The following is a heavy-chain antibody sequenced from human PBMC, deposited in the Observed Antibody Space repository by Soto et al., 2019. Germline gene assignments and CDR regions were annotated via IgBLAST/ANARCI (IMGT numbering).Heavy chain of an antibody. D-gene: IGHD3-3*02. Sequence: EVQLVESGGGLVQPGGSLRLSCAASGFTFSSYWMHWVRQAPGKGLVWVSRINSDGSSTSYADSVKGRFTISRDNAKNKLYLKINSQGAEDTAVYDRASHLAGNRDYWVQGTLVTVSS. CDR2: INSDGSST. V-gene: IGHV3-74*01. CDR1: GFTFSSYW. CDR3: ASHLAGNRDY. J-gene: IGHJ4*02.